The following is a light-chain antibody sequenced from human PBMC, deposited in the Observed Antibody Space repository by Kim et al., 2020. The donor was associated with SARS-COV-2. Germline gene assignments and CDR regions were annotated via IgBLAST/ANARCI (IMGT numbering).Light chain of an antibody. CDR1: QSVSSSY. V-gene: IGKV3-20*01. CDR2: GAS. CDR3: EQYVSSPWT. Sequence: EIVLTQSPGTLSLSPGERATLSCRASQSVSSSYLAWYQQKPGQAPRLLIYGASSRATGIPDRFSGSGSGTDFTLTISRLEPEDFAVYYCEQYVSSPWTFGQGTKMGIK. J-gene: IGKJ1*01.